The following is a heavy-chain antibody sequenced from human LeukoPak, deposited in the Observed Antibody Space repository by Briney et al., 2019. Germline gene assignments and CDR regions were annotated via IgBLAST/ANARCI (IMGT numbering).Heavy chain of an antibody. D-gene: IGHD1-1*01. V-gene: IGHV3-7*03. CDR3: SRHGIYCFDY. Sequence: SGGSLRLSCAASGFSFSSYAMIWVRQAPGKGLECVAHMMPDGSEQDYVDSVKGRFTISRDNAKNSLYLQMNSLRAEDTAVYYCSRHGIYCFDYWGQGALVTVSS. CDR1: GFSFSSYA. J-gene: IGHJ4*02. CDR2: MMPDGSEQ.